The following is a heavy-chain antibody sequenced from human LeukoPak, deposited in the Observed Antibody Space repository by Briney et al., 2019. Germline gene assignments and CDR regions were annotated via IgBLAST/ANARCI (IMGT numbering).Heavy chain of an antibody. CDR1: GFTFNIYG. J-gene: IGHJ4*02. D-gene: IGHD1-26*01. Sequence: GGSLRLSCAASGFTFNIYGMHWVRQAPGKGLEWMAVIWPDGSNEYYADSVKGRFTVSRDDSKNTLYLQMNSLRAEDTAVYYCARASGSYDYWGQGTLVTVSS. CDR3: ARASGSYDY. V-gene: IGHV3-33*01. CDR2: IWPDGSNE.